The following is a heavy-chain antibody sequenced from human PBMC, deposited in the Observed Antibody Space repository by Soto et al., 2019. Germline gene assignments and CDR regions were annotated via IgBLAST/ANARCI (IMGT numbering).Heavy chain of an antibody. D-gene: IGHD3-16*02. CDR1: GFTFSSYA. J-gene: IGHJ4*02. CDR2: ISGSGGST. Sequence: GESLKISCAASGFTFSSYAMSWVRQAPGKGLEWVSAISGSGGSTHYADSVKGRFTISRDNSKNTLYLQMNSLRAEDTAVYYCAKDYEVYDYIWGSYRFDYWGQGTLVTVSS. CDR3: AKDYEVYDYIWGSYRFDY. V-gene: IGHV3-23*01.